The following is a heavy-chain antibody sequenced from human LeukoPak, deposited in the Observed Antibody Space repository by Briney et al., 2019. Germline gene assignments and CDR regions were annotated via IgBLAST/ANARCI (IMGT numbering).Heavy chain of an antibody. D-gene: IGHD3-22*01. Sequence: GGSLRLSCAASGFTFSNYSMNWVRQAPGKGLEWVSYISSGSITIYYADSVKGRFTISRDNAKNSLYLQMNSLRAEDTAVYYCARETYSYDSSGYYYPSGFDYWGQGTLVTVSS. CDR3: ARETYSYDSSGYYYPSGFDY. J-gene: IGHJ4*02. V-gene: IGHV3-48*01. CDR1: GFTFSNYS. CDR2: ISSGSITI.